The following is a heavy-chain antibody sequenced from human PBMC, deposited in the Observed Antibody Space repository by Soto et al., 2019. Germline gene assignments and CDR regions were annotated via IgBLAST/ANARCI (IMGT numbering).Heavy chain of an antibody. CDR3: ARDGRGSSSSNWFDP. J-gene: IGHJ5*02. Sequence: SETLSLTCTVSGGSISSSSYYWGWIRQPPGKGLEWIGSIYYSGSTYYNPSLKSRVTISVDTSKNQFSLKLSSVTEADTAVYYCARDGRGSSSSNWFDPWGQGTLVTVSS. CDR1: GGSISSSSYY. V-gene: IGHV4-39*07. D-gene: IGHD6-6*01. CDR2: IYYSGST.